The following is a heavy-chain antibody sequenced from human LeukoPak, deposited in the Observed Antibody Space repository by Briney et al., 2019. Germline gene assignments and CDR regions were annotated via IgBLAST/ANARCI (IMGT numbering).Heavy chain of an antibody. D-gene: IGHD6-13*01. CDR2: ISSSSSYI. Sequence: PGGSLRLSCAASGFTFSSYEMNWVRQAPGKGLEWVSSISSSSSYIYYADSVKGRFTISRDNAKNSLYLQMNSLRAEDTAVYYCARGRGIAASYFDYWGQGTLVTVSS. V-gene: IGHV3-21*01. CDR1: GFTFSSYE. CDR3: ARGRGIAASYFDY. J-gene: IGHJ4*02.